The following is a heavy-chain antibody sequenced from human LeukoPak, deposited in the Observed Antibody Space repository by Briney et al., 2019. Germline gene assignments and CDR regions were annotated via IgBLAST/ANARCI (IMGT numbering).Heavy chain of an antibody. V-gene: IGHV4-4*07. CDR1: GGSISTYY. CDR2: IFPGGSV. CDR3: GFSEGDF. Sequence: SETLSPTCTVSGGSISTYYWSWIRQPAGKGLEWIGRIFPGGSVNYNPSPESRLTLSIDTSKNQFSLELTSVTAADTAMYFCGFSEGDFWGQGALVTVSS. J-gene: IGHJ4*02. D-gene: IGHD6-25*01.